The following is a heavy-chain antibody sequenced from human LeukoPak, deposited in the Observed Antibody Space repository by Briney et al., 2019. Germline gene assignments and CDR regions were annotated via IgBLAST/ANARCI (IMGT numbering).Heavy chain of an antibody. D-gene: IGHD3-22*01. CDR1: GFTFSSYE. CDR3: ARLSYYHSRGYYQRYFDL. V-gene: IGHV3-48*03. CDR2: ISSSGSTI. Sequence: PGGSLRLSCAASGFTFSSYEMNWVRQAPGKGLEWVSYISSSGSTIYYADSVKGRFTISRDNAKNSLYLQMNSLRAEDTAVYYCARLSYYHSRGYYQRYFDLWGRGTLVTVSS. J-gene: IGHJ2*01.